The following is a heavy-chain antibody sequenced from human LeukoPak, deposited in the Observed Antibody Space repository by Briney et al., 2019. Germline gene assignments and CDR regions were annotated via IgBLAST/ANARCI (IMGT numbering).Heavy chain of an antibody. V-gene: IGHV3-30-3*01. Sequence: GGSLRLSCAASGFTFSSYAMHWVRQAPGKGLEWVAVISYDGSNKYYADSVKGRFTISRDNSKNTLYLQMNSLRAEDTAVYYCARDRAAAMDYWGQGTLVTVPS. CDR1: GFTFSSYA. J-gene: IGHJ4*02. D-gene: IGHD2-2*01. CDR2: ISYDGSNK. CDR3: ARDRAAAMDY.